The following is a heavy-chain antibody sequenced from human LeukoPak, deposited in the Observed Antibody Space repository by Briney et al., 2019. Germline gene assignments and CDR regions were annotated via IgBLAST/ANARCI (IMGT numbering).Heavy chain of an antibody. CDR2: IYYSAST. V-gene: IGHV4-59*01. D-gene: IGHD3-22*01. CDR3: ARDSPLMEYYYYSSGVGWFDP. CDR1: GGSISSYD. Sequence: SETLSLTCSVSGGSISSYDWSWIRQPPGKGLEWIGYIYYSASTNYNPSLKSRATISVDTCKNQFSLTLSSVTAADTAVYYGARDSPLMEYYYYSSGVGWFDPWGQGTLVTVSS. J-gene: IGHJ5*02.